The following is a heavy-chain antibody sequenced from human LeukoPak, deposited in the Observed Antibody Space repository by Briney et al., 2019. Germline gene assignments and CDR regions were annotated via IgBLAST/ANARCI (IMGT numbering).Heavy chain of an antibody. CDR1: GFTFSSYS. CDR2: ISSSSSYI. Sequence: GGSLRLSCAASGFTFSSYSMNWVRQAPGKGLEWVSSISSSSSYIYYADSVKGRFAISRDNAKNSLYLQMNSLRAEGTAVYYCARSETDAFDIWGQGTMVTVSS. J-gene: IGHJ3*02. CDR3: ARSETDAFDI. V-gene: IGHV3-21*01.